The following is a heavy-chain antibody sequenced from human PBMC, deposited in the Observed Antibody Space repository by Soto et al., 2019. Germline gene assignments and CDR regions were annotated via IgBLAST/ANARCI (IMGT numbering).Heavy chain of an antibody. CDR3: ARDGIGGNSPGMDV. V-gene: IGHV4-31*03. D-gene: IGHD2-21*02. CDR2: IYYSGST. Sequence: TLSLTCTVSGGSISSGGYYWSWIRQHPGKGLEWIGYIYYSGSTYYNPSLKSRVTISVDTSKNQFSLKLSSVTAADTAVYYCARDGIGGNSPGMDVWGQGTTVTVSS. CDR1: GGSISSGGYY. J-gene: IGHJ6*02.